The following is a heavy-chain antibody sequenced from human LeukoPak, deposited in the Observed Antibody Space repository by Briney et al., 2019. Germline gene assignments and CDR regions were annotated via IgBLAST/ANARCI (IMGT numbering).Heavy chain of an antibody. J-gene: IGHJ4*02. CDR1: GFTFDDYA. CDR3: AKEAAVAGPFDY. Sequence: GGSLRLSCAVSGFTFDDYAMHWVRQVPGKGLEWVSGINWNSDSIGYADSVKGRFTISRDNAKNSLYLQMNSLRAEDTALYYCAKEAAVAGPFDYWGQGTLVTVSS. V-gene: IGHV3-9*01. D-gene: IGHD6-19*01. CDR2: INWNSDSI.